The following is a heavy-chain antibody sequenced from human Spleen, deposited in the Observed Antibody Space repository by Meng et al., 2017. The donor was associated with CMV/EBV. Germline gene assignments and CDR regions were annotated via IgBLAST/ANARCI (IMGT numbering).Heavy chain of an antibody. J-gene: IGHJ4*02. CDR3: ASHWDY. Sequence: VLLREACQGLVKPSGTLSLTCTGSGVPIGSYYWSSFRLPAGKGLEWIGRIYTSGSTNYNPSHKSRVTMSVDTSKNQFSLKLSSVTAADTAVYYCASHWDYWGQGTLVTVSS. D-gene: IGHD1-1*01. CDR2: IYTSGST. CDR1: GVPIGSYY. V-gene: IGHV4-4*07.